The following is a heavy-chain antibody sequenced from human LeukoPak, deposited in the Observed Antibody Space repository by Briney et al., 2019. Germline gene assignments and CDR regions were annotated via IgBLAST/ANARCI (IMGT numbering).Heavy chain of an antibody. CDR2: IIPIFGTA. CDR3: AREGVVPAAMDNWFDP. Sequence: ASVKVSCKASGGTFSSYAISWVRQAPGQGLEWMGGIIPIFGTANYAQKFQGRVTITADESTSTAYMELSSLRSEDTAVYYCAREGVVPAAMDNWFDPWGQGTLVTVSS. CDR1: GGTFSSYA. D-gene: IGHD2-2*01. V-gene: IGHV1-69*13. J-gene: IGHJ5*02.